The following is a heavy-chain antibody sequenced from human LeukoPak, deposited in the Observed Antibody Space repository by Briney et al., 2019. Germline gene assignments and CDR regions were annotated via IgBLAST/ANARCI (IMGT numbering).Heavy chain of an antibody. CDR2: IYYSGST. D-gene: IGHD2-15*01. CDR1: GGSISSYY. V-gene: IGHV4-59*08. J-gene: IGHJ5*02. Sequence: SETLSLTCTVSGGSISSYYWSWIRQPPGKGLEWIGYIYYSGSTNYNPSLKSRVTISVDTSKNQFSLKLSSVTAADTAVYYCARHWVVVVAATRSRGNWFDPWAREPWSPSPQ. CDR3: ARHWVVVVAATRSRGNWFDP.